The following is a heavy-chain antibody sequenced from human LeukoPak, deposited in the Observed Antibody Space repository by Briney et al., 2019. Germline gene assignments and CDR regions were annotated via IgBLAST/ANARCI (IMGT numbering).Heavy chain of an antibody. V-gene: IGHV1-18*01. CDR1: GYTFTSYS. D-gene: IGHD5-18*01. J-gene: IGHJ5*02. Sequence: ASVKVSCKASGYTFTSYSISWVRQAPGQGLEWMGWISAYNGNTNYAQKLQGRVTMTTDTSTSTAYMELRSLRSDDTAVYYCAISSSGYTYGYVSGWFDPWGQGTLVTVSS. CDR3: AISSSGYTYGYVSGWFDP. CDR2: ISAYNGNT.